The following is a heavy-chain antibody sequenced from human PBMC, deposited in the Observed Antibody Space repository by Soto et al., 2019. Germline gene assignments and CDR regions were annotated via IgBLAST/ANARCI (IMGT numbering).Heavy chain of an antibody. CDR1: GFTFSSYG. V-gene: IGHV3-30*18. CDR3: ANGPYYYDSSGSSPDY. J-gene: IGHJ4*02. D-gene: IGHD3-22*01. Sequence: GGSLRLSCAASGFTFSSYGMHWVRQAPGKGLEWVAVISYDGSNKYYADSVKGRFTISRDNSKNTLYLQMNSLRAEDTAVYYCANGPYYYDSSGSSPDYWGQGTLVTVSS. CDR2: ISYDGSNK.